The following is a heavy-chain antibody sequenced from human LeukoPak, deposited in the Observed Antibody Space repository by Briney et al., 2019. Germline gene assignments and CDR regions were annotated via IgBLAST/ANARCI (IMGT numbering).Heavy chain of an antibody. CDR1: GITLSNYG. V-gene: IGHV3-23*01. CDR3: ATVRDGYNLLFDY. CDR2: ISGSGGST. J-gene: IGHJ4*02. Sequence: GGSLRLSCAVSGITLSNYGMSWVRQAPGKGLEWVAGISGSGGSTNYADSVKGRFTISRDNSKNTLYLQMNNLRAEDTAVYYRATVRDGYNLLFDYWGQGTLVTVSS. D-gene: IGHD5-24*01.